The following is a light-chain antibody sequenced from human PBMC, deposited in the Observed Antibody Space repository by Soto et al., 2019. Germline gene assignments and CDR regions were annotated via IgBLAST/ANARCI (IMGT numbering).Light chain of an antibody. CDR1: NNDVGFYNY. J-gene: IGLJ2*01. Sequence: QSVLTQPRSVSGSPGQSVTISCTGTNNDVGFYNYVSWYQQQLGKAPKLLIYDVNKRPSGVPPRFSGSKSANTASLTSSGLQAADEADYYCNSYAGGLVLFGGGTKLTVL. V-gene: IGLV2-11*01. CDR3: NSYAGGLVL. CDR2: DVN.